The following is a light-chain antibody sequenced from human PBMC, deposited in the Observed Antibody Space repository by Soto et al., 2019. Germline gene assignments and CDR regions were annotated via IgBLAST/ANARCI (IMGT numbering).Light chain of an antibody. J-gene: IGLJ3*02. CDR3: CSYAGSYTFPWV. CDR2: DVS. CDR1: SGDVGGYNY. V-gene: IGLV2-11*01. Sequence: QSVLTQPRSVSGSPGQSVTISCTGTSGDVGGYNYVSWYQQHPGNAPKLMIYDVSKRPSGVPDRFSGSKSGNTASLTISGLQAEDEADYYCCSYAGSYTFPWVFGRGTKLTVL.